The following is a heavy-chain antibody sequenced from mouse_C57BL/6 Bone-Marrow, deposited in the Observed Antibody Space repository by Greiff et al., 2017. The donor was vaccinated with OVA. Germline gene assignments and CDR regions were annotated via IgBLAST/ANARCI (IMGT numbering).Heavy chain of an antibody. CDR1: GYTFTSYW. J-gene: IGHJ1*03. CDR2: IDPSDSYT. CDR3: ARQEDWYFDV. Sequence: QVHVKQSGAELVRPGTSVKLSCKASGYTFTSYWMHWVKQRPGQGLEWIGVIDPSDSYTNYNQKFKGKATLTVDTSSSTAYMQLSSLTSEDSAVYYCARQEDWYFDVWGTGTTVTVSS. V-gene: IGHV1-59*01.